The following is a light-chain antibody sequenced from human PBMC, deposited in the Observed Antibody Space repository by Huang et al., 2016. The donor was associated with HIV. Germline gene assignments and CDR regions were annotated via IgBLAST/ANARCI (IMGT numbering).Light chain of an antibody. J-gene: IGKJ5*01. CDR3: QQSYNALIT. CDR2: SAS. V-gene: IGKV1-39*01. CDR1: QNINTY. Sequence: DILLTQSPSSLSASVGDRVTITCRASQNINTYLNWYQQKPEKAPNLLIHSASTLQTGVPSRYSGSGSEKDFTHAVNSLQPEDSATYYCQQSYNALITFGQGTRLEIK.